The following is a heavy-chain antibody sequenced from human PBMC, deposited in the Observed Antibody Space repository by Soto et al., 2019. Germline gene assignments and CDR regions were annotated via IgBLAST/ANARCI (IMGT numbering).Heavy chain of an antibody. CDR1: GGTFSSYA. Sequence: ASVKVSCKASGGTFSSYAISWVRQAPGQGLEWMGGIIPIFGTANYAQKFQGRVTITADESTSTAYMELSSLRSEDTAVYYCASGVFGVVIVFDYWGQGTLVTVSS. J-gene: IGHJ4*02. CDR3: ASGVFGVVIVFDY. D-gene: IGHD3-3*01. V-gene: IGHV1-69*13. CDR2: IIPIFGTA.